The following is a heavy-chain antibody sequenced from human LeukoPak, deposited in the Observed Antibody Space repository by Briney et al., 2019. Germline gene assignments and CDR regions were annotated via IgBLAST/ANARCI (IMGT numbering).Heavy chain of an antibody. CDR2: ISAYNGNT. D-gene: IGHD3-22*01. CDR3: ARDKDAITMIVVATVRYDAFDI. V-gene: IGHV1-18*01. CDR1: GYTFTSYG. J-gene: IGHJ3*02. Sequence: ASVKVSCKASGYTFTSYGISWVRRAPGQGLEWMGWISAYNGNTNYAQKLQGRVTMTTDTSTSTAYMGLRSLRSDDTAVYYCARDKDAITMIVVATVRYDAFDIWGQGTMVTVSS.